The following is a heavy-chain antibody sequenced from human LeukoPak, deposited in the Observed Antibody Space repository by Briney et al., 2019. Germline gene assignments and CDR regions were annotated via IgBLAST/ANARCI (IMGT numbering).Heavy chain of an antibody. V-gene: IGHV3-23*01. J-gene: IGHJ4*02. Sequence: GGSLRLSCAASGFTFSSYSMNWVRQAPGKGLEWVSAISGCGGSTYYADSVKGRFTISRDNSKNTLYLQMNSLRAEDTAVYYCARDQLYCSGGYCYKDYWGQGTLVTVSS. CDR2: ISGCGGST. D-gene: IGHD2-15*01. CDR3: ARDQLYCSGGYCYKDY. CDR1: GFTFSSYS.